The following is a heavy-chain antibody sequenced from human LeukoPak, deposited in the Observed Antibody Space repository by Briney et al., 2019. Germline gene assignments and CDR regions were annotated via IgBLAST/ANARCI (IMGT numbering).Heavy chain of an antibody. V-gene: IGHV3-21*01. CDR2: ISSSSSSYI. Sequence: GGSLRLSCAASGFTFSSYSMNWVRQAPGKGLEWVSSISSSSSSYIYYADSVKGRFTISRDNAKNSLYLQMNSLRAEDTAVYYCARERTDYGSGSYPWFDPWGQGTLVTVSS. CDR1: GFTFSSYS. J-gene: IGHJ5*02. CDR3: ARERTDYGSGSYPWFDP. D-gene: IGHD3-10*01.